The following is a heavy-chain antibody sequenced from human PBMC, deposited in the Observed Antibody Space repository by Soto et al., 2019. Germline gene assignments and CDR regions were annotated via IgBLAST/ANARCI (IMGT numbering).Heavy chain of an antibody. Sequence: PGGSLRLSCAASGFTFSSYWMHWVRQAPGKGLVWVSRINSDGSSTSYADSVKGRFTISRDNAKNTLYLQMNSLRAEDTAVYYCAIRASYYDSSGYFDYWGQGRMVTVSS. J-gene: IGHJ4*02. V-gene: IGHV3-74*01. CDR3: AIRASYYDSSGYFDY. CDR1: GFTFSSYW. CDR2: INSDGSST. D-gene: IGHD3-22*01.